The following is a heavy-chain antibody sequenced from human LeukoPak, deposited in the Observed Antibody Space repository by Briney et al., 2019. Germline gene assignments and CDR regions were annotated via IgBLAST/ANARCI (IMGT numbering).Heavy chain of an antibody. Sequence: GGSLRLSCAASGFTFDDYAMYWVRQAPGKGLEWVSSISWNSGSIGYADAVKGRFTISRDNAKNSLYLQMNGLRAEDTALYFCAKAVGDAHFDNWGQGTLVTVSS. D-gene: IGHD3-10*01. CDR2: ISWNSGSI. CDR3: AKAVGDAHFDN. CDR1: GFTFDDYA. J-gene: IGHJ4*02. V-gene: IGHV3-9*01.